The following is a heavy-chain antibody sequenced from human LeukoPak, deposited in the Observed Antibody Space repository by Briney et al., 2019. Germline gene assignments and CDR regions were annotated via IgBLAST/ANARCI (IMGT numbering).Heavy chain of an antibody. J-gene: IGHJ4*02. CDR3: ARTSPYYYGSGSSDY. Sequence: SETLSLTCAVYGGSFSGYYWSWIRQPPGKGLEWIGEINHSGSTNYNPSLKSRVTISVDTSKNQFSLKLSSVTAADTAVYYCARTSPYYYGSGSSDYWGQGTLVTVSS. CDR1: GGSFSGYY. D-gene: IGHD3-10*01. V-gene: IGHV4-34*01. CDR2: INHSGST.